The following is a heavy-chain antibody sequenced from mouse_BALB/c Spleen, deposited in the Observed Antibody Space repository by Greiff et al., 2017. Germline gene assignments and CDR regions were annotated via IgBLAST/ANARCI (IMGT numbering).Heavy chain of an antibody. CDR3: ANGGDYRYGGGYYAMDY. CDR2: IYPGGGYT. J-gene: IGHJ4*01. CDR1: GYTFTNYW. Sequence: QVHVQQSGAELVRPGTSVKMSCKAAGYTFTNYWIGWVKQRPGHGLEWIGDIYPGGGYTNYNEKFKGKATLTADTSSSTAYMQLSSLTSEDSAIYYCANGGDYRYGGGYYAMDYWGQGTSVTVSS. D-gene: IGHD2-14*01. V-gene: IGHV1-63*02.